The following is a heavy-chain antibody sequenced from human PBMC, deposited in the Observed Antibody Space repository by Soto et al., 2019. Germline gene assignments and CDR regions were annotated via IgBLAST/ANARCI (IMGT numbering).Heavy chain of an antibody. CDR2: ISGTGDTT. D-gene: IGHD2-2*01. CDR1: GFTFTNFA. J-gene: IGHJ4*02. CDR3: AKGYCSSTSCSFDY. V-gene: IGHV3-23*01. Sequence: VGSLRLSCAASGFTFTNFAMNWVRQAPGKGLEWVSVISGTGDTTYNADSVKGRFTISRDNSMNTAFLQMNSLRAEDTALYYCAKGYCSSTSCSFDYWGQGTLVTVSS.